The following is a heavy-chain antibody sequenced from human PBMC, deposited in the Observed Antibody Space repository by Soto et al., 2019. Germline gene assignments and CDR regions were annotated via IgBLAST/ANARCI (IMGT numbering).Heavy chain of an antibody. CDR2: INDSGGST. CDR1: GFTFSSFA. D-gene: IGHD3-10*01. CDR3: ARRRDASGSYFDS. Sequence: GGSLRLSCAASGFTFSSFAMSWVRQAPGKGLEWVSAINDSGGSTYSADSVKGRFTISRDNSKNTLYLQMNSLRADDTAVYYCARRRDASGSYFDSWSQGTLVTVSS. V-gene: IGHV3-23*01. J-gene: IGHJ4*02.